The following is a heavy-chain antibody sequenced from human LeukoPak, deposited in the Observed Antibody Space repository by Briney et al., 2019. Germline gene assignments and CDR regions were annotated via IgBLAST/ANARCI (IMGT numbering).Heavy chain of an antibody. CDR1: GFTFSSYW. CDR2: IKQDGSEK. Sequence: GGSLRLSCAASGFTFSSYWMSWVRQAPGKGLEWVANIKQDGSEKYYVDSVKGRFTISRDNAKNSLYLQMNSLRAEDTAVYYCARLLWFGYNWFDPWGQGTLVTVSS. J-gene: IGHJ5*02. D-gene: IGHD3-10*01. V-gene: IGHV3-7*03. CDR3: ARLLWFGYNWFDP.